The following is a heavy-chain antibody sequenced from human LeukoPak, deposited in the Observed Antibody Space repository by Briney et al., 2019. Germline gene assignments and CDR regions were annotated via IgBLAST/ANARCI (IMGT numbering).Heavy chain of an antibody. CDR2: ISGDGSST. J-gene: IGHJ4*02. CDR3: ARSVYYYDS. CDR1: GFTFSSYR. Sequence: GRPLRLSCAVSGFTFSSYRMHWVRQAPGKGLVWVSRISGDGSSTNYADSVKGRFTISRDNAKNTLYLQMNSLGAEDTAVYYCARSVYYYDSWGQGTLVTVSS. D-gene: IGHD3-22*01. V-gene: IGHV3-74*01.